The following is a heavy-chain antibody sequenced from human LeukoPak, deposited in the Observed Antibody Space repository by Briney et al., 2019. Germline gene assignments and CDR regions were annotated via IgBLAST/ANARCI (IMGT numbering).Heavy chain of an antibody. CDR1: GFTSVNYA. V-gene: IGHV3-23*01. J-gene: IGHJ3*02. Sequence: GGSLRLSCAATGFTSVNYAMSWVRQAPGKGLEWVSAISGSGGSTYYADSVKGRFTISRDNSKNTLYLQMNSLRAEDTAVYYCAKDSSFSPVLELLDAFDIWGQGTMVTVSS. CDR3: AKDSSFSPVLELLDAFDI. CDR2: ISGSGGST. D-gene: IGHD1-26*01.